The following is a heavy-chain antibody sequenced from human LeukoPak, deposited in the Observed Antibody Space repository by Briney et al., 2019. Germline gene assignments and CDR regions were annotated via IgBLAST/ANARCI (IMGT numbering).Heavy chain of an antibody. CDR2: IYYSGST. Sequence: PSETLSLTCTVSGGSISSYYWSWIRQPPGKGLEWIGYIYYSGSTNYNPSLKSRVTISVDTSKNQFSLKLSSVTAADTAVYYCARGQWGVTTRVEYFQHWGQGTLVTVSS. J-gene: IGHJ1*01. CDR3: ARGQWGVTTRVEYFQH. CDR1: GGSISSYY. V-gene: IGHV4-59*12. D-gene: IGHD4-17*01.